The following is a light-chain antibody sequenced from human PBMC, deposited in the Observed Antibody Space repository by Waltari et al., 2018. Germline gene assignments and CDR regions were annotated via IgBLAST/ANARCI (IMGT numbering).Light chain of an antibody. J-gene: IGKJ4*01. CDR1: QNSGNY. Sequence: QMTQSPSSVSASVGDRVRVACRAGQNSGNYLNWHQQKPGKAPKFLIYAASSLQSGVPSRFSGGGSGTYFTLTISSLQPEDFATYYCQQSYSTPRTFGGGTKVEIK. CDR2: AAS. V-gene: IGKV1-39*01. CDR3: QQSYSTPRT.